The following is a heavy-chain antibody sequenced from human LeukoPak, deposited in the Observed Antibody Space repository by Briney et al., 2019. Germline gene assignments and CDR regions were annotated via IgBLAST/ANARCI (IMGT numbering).Heavy chain of an antibody. CDR1: GFTFASCA. CDR2: ISSSGGST. CDR3: AKSLAAGRDY. J-gene: IGHJ4*02. V-gene: IGHV3-23*01. Sequence: GGSLRLSCAASGFTFASCAMSWVRQAPGKRLEWVSSISSSGGSTYYADSVKGRFTISRDNSKNTLYLQVNSLRAEDTAVYYCAKSLAAGRDYWGQGTLVTVSS. D-gene: IGHD6-13*01.